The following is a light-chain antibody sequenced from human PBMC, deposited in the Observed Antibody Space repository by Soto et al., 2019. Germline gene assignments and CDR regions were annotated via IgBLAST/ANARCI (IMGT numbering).Light chain of an antibody. CDR3: QQYGGSVT. CDR1: QSVTSGY. CDR2: GAS. V-gene: IGKV3-20*01. Sequence: EIVLTQSPGTLSLSPGDSATLSCRASQSVTSGYLAWYQQKPGQAPRLLIYGASTRDTGIPDGFSGSGSGKYFTLTISRLAPDDFAVYYWQQYGGSVTFGQGTKVEI. J-gene: IGKJ1*01.